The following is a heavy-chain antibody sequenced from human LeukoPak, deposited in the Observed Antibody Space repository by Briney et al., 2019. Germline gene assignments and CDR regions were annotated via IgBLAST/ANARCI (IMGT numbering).Heavy chain of an antibody. CDR1: GGTFSSYA. V-gene: IGHV1-69*05. Sequence: ASVKVSCKASGGTFSSYAISWVRQAPGQGLEWMGRIIPIFGTANYAQKFQGRVTITTDESTSTAYMELSSLRSEDTAVYYCARSEMATTSNFDYWGQGTLVTVSS. J-gene: IGHJ4*02. D-gene: IGHD5-24*01. CDR2: IIPIFGTA. CDR3: ARSEMATTSNFDY.